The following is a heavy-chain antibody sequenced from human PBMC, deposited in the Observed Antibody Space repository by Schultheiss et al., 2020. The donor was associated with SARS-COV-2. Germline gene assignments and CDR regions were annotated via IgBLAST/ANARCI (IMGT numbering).Heavy chain of an antibody. J-gene: IGHJ4*02. CDR1: GFTFSSYW. CDR2: ISSSSSYI. V-gene: IGHV3-21*03. D-gene: IGHD3-10*01. CDR3: TTAPYGASGY. Sequence: GGSLRLSCAASGFTFSSYWMSWVRQAPGKGLEWVSSISSSSSYIYYADSVKGRFTISRDDSKNTLYLQMNSLKTEDTAVYYCTTAPYGASGYWGQGTLVTVSS.